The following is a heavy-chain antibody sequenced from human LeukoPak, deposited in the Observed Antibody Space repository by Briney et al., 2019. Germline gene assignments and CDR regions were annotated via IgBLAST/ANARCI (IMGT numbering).Heavy chain of an antibody. CDR1: GGSISSGSYY. D-gene: IGHD5-18*01. CDR3: ARENDRYGRIDY. J-gene: IGHJ4*02. Sequence: SQTLSLTCTVSGGSISSGSYYWSWIRQPAGKGLEWIGRIYTSGSTNYNPSLKSRVIISIDTSKTQFSLRLSSVTAADTAVYYCARENDRYGRIDYWGQGTQVTVSS. CDR2: IYTSGST. V-gene: IGHV4-61*02.